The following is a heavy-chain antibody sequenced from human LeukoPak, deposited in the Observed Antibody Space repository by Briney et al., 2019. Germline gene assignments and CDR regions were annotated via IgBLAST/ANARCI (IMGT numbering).Heavy chain of an antibody. CDR2: IYYSGST. V-gene: IGHV4-30-4*01. CDR3: ARALRTSNWFDP. Sequence: SETLSLTCTVSGGSISSGGYYWSWIRQPPGKGLEWIGYIYYSGSTYYNPSLKSRVTISVDTSKNQFSLKLSSVTAADTAVYYCARALRTSNWFDPWGQGTLVTVSS. J-gene: IGHJ5*02. CDR1: GGSISSGGYY. D-gene: IGHD3/OR15-3a*01.